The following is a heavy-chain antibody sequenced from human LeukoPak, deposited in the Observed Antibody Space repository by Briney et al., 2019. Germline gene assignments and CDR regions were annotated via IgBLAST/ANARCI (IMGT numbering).Heavy chain of an antibody. V-gene: IGHV3-48*03. CDR1: GFTFTNYR. Sequence: GGSLRLSCAASGFTFTNYRLNWVRQAPGKGLEWVSYISSSGSTIYYADSVKGRFTISRDNAKNSLYLQMNSLRAEDTAVYYCAELGITMIGGVWGKGTTVTISS. D-gene: IGHD3-10*02. CDR2: ISSSGSTI. J-gene: IGHJ6*04. CDR3: AELGITMIGGV.